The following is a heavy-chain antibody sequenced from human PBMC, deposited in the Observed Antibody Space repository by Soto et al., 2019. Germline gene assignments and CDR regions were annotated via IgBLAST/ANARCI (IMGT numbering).Heavy chain of an antibody. J-gene: IGHJ6*02. CDR1: GFTFSSYA. CDR3: ANDRDGAAAGPTKFYGMYV. D-gene: IGHD6-13*01. Sequence: EVQLLESGGGLVQPGGSLRLSCAASGFTFSSYAMSWVRQAPGKWLEWVSVISGSGDSTYYADSVRGRFTISRDNSKNTLYLQMNSLRAEDTAVYYCANDRDGAAAGPTKFYGMYVWGQGTTVTVSS. V-gene: IGHV3-23*01. CDR2: ISGSGDST.